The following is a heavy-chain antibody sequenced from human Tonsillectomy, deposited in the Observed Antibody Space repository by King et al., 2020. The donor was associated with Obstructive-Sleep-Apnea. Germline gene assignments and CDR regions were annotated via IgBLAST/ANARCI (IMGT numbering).Heavy chain of an antibody. D-gene: IGHD2-15*01. V-gene: IGHV1-24*01. CDR2: FDPEDGET. CDR3: ATEGGYCSDGSCYLRNWFDP. J-gene: IGHJ5*02. CDR1: GYTLTELS. Sequence: QLVQSGAEVKKPGASVKVSCKVSGYTLTELSMHWVRQAPGKGLEWMGGFDPEDGETIYAQKFQGRVTMTEDTSTDTAYMELSSLRSEDTAVYYFATEGGYCSDGSCYLRNWFDPWGQGTLVTVSS.